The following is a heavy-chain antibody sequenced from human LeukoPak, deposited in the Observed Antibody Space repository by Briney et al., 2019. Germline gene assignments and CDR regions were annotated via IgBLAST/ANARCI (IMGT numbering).Heavy chain of an antibody. Sequence: GGSLRLSCAASGFTFSSSSMHWVRQAPGKGLEWVSSISSSSSIYYADSLRGRFTISRDNAKNSLYLQMNSLRAEDTAVYYCSRGGSRAARPVYFQHWGQGTLVTVSS. CDR2: ISSSSSI. D-gene: IGHD6-6*01. J-gene: IGHJ1*01. V-gene: IGHV3-21*01. CDR3: SRGGSRAARPVYFQH. CDR1: GFTFSSSS.